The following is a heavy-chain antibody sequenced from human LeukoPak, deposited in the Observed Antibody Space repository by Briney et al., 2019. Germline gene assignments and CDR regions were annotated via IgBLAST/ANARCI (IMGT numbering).Heavy chain of an antibody. CDR3: ATAILYGDYADYYYYGMDV. CDR2: VNRDGSEA. Sequence: AGGSLRLSCAASGFASSSHWMTWVRQVPGRGPEWVANVNRDGSEAYYLDSVKGRFTISKDNAKNSLYLQMNSLRAEDTAVYYCATAILYGDYADYYYYGMDVWGQGTTVTVSS. V-gene: IGHV3-7*01. J-gene: IGHJ6*02. D-gene: IGHD4-17*01. CDR1: GFASSSHW.